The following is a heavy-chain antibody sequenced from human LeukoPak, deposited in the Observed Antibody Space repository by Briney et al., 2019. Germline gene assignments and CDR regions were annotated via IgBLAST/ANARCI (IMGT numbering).Heavy chain of an antibody. CDR1: GYSFTNYW. CDR3: ARLRGYSYGYFDMDV. CDR2: IYPGDSDT. V-gene: IGHV5-51*01. J-gene: IGHJ6*03. D-gene: IGHD5-18*01. Sequence: GESLKISCKGSGYSFTNYWIGWVRQMPGKGLEYMGIIYPGDSDTTYGPSFQGQVTISADKSIHTAYLQWSSLKASDTAMYYCARLRGYSYGYFDMDVWGRGTTVTVSS.